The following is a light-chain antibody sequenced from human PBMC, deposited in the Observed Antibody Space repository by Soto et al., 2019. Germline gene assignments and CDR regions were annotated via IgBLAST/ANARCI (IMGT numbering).Light chain of an antibody. CDR2: AAS. CDR1: QSISTW. J-gene: IGKJ1*01. Sequence: IQMTQSPSTLSASVGDRVTITCRASQSISTWLAWYQQKPGTAPKLQIYAASSLESGVPSRFSGSGSGTKFTLTISSLQPDDFATYYCLQYNSYSRTFGQGTKV. V-gene: IGKV1-5*01. CDR3: LQYNSYSRT.